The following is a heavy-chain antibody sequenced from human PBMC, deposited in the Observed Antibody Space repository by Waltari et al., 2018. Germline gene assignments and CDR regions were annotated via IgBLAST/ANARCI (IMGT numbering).Heavy chain of an antibody. CDR2: INPNSGGT. V-gene: IGHV1-2*02. J-gene: IGHJ4*02. D-gene: IGHD3-22*01. Sequence: QVQLVQSGAEVKKPGASVKVSCKASGYTFTGYYMHWVRQAPGQGLEWMGWINPNSGGTNYAQKFQGRVTMTRDTSISTAYMELSRLRSDDTAVYYCASSMGYYDSSGYTDYWGQGTLVTVSS. CDR3: ASSMGYYDSSGYTDY. CDR1: GYTFTGYY.